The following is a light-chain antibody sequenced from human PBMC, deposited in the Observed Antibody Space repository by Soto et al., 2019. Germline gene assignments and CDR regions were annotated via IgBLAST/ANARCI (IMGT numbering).Light chain of an antibody. J-gene: IGLJ1*01. Sequence: QSVMTQPPSVSAAPGQKVTISCSGSSSNIGGNSVSWYQQLPGTAPKRLIYDDNKRPSGIPDRFSGSKSGTSATLGITGFQTGDEADYYCGSWDSSLSAYVFGTVTKLTVL. CDR2: DDN. CDR1: SSNIGGNS. CDR3: GSWDSSLSAYV. V-gene: IGLV1-51*01.